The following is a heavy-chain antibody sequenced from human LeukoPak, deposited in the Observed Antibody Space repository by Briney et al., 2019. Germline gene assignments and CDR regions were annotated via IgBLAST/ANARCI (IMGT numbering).Heavy chain of an antibody. D-gene: IGHD6-13*01. J-gene: IGHJ4*02. CDR2: ISYDGSNK. V-gene: IGHV3-30*03. CDR1: GFTFSSYW. CDR3: ATYSSS. Sequence: GGSLRLSCEASGFTFSSYWMSRVRQAPGKGLEWVAVISYDGSNKYYADSVKGRFTISRDNSKNTLYLQMNSLRAEDTAVYYCATYSSSWGQGTLVTVSS.